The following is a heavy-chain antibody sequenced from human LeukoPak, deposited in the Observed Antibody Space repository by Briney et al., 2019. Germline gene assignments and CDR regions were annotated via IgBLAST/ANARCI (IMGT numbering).Heavy chain of an antibody. Sequence: GGSLRLSCAASGFTFSSYGMHWVRQAPGKGLEGVAGISYDGSNKYYADSVKGRFTISRDNSKNTLYLQMNSLRAEDTAVYYCAKALQDTAMVFHDDYWGQGTLVTVSS. CDR3: AKALQDTAMVFHDDY. V-gene: IGHV3-30*18. J-gene: IGHJ4*02. D-gene: IGHD5-18*01. CDR1: GFTFSSYG. CDR2: ISYDGSNK.